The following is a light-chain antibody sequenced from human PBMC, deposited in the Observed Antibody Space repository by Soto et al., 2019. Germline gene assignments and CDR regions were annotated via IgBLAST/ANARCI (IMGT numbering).Light chain of an antibody. Sequence: DIQMTQSPSSLSASVGDRVTITCRPSQSISSYLNWYQQKPGKAPNLLIYEASSLQSGVPSRFSGSGSGTDFTLTISSLQPEDFATYYCQQSYSTPWTFGQGTKVDIK. J-gene: IGKJ1*01. V-gene: IGKV1-39*01. CDR1: QSISSY. CDR2: EAS. CDR3: QQSYSTPWT.